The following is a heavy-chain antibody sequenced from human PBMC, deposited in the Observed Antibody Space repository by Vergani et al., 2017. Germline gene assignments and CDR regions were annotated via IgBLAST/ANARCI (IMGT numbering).Heavy chain of an antibody. D-gene: IGHD6-19*01. J-gene: IGHJ5*02. CDR2: IYYSGST. V-gene: IGHV4-39*01. CDR1: GASIRSSNYY. Sequence: QLQLQESGPGLVKPSATLSLTCRVSGASIRSSNYYWGWIRQPPGKGREWIASIYYSGSTYYNPSLKSRVTISVDTSKNQFSLKLSSVTAADTAVYFCARHSTVEWLVKLGWIVPWGQGILVTVSS. CDR3: ARHSTVEWLVKLGWIVP.